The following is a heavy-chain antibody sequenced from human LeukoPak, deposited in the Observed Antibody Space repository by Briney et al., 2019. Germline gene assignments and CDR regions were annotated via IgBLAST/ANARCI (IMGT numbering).Heavy chain of an antibody. CDR2: ISGSCGST. V-gene: IGHV3-23*01. J-gene: IGHJ6*02. D-gene: IGHD6-13*01. CDR1: GFTFSTYA. CDR3: AKSNREQLVRSYGLDV. Sequence: GGSLRLSCAASGFTFSTYAVNWVRQAPGKGLEWVSAISGSCGSTYYADSVKGRFTISRDNSKDTVYLQMNSLRVDDTAVYYCAKSNREQLVRSYGLDVWGQGTTVTASS.